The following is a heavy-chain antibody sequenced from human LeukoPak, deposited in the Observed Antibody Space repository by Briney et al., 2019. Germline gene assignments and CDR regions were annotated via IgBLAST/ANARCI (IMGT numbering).Heavy chain of an antibody. CDR2: SKNKANNYIT. J-gene: IGHJ4*02. D-gene: IGHD3-22*01. CDR3: ARDSSGQGDY. CDR1: GFIFSNAW. Sequence: GGSLRLSCAASGFIFSNAWMTWVRQAPGKGLEWVGRSKNKANNYITQYAAFVQGRFTISRDNSKNSLYLQINSLKTEGTAVYYCARDSSGQGDYWGQGTLVTVSS. V-gene: IGHV3-72*01.